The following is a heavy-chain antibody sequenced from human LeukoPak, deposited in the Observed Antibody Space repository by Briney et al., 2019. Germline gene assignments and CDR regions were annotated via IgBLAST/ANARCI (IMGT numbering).Heavy chain of an antibody. CDR1: GFTFSSHG. CDR3: ARDSSLGY. Sequence: PGGSLRLSCAASGFTFSSHGIHWVRQAPGKGLEWVAVVSSDGGTTYYADSVKGRFTISRDNAKNSLYLQMNSLRAEDTAVYYCARDSSLGYWGQGTLVTVSS. D-gene: IGHD3-3*02. CDR2: VSSDGGTT. V-gene: IGHV3-33*08. J-gene: IGHJ4*02.